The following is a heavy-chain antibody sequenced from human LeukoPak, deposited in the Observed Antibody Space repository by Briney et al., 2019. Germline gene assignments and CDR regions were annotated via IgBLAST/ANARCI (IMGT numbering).Heavy chain of an antibody. D-gene: IGHD6-19*01. CDR1: GFTFSSYE. V-gene: IGHV3-48*03. Sequence: GGSLRLYCAASGFTFSSYEMNWVRQAPGKGLEWVSYISSSGSTIYYADSVKGRFTISRDNAKNSLYLQMNSLRAEDTVVYYCARAPSIAVAGTGYFDYWGQGTLVTVSS. CDR2: ISSSGSTI. J-gene: IGHJ4*02. CDR3: ARAPSIAVAGTGYFDY.